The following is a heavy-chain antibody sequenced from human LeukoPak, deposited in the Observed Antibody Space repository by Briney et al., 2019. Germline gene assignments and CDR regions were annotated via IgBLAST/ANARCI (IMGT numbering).Heavy chain of an antibody. CDR3: ARDSPLEYSNSARGFDY. CDR2: ISGYNGNT. J-gene: IGHJ4*02. V-gene: IGHV1-18*01. Sequence: ASLKVSCEASGYIFSSYGISWVRQAPGQGLEWMGWISGYNGNTNYAEKFQGRVTMTTETPTSTAYMEWRSLRSDDTAVYYCARDSPLEYSNSARGFDYWGQGTLVTVSS. D-gene: IGHD6-6*01. CDR1: GYIFSSYG.